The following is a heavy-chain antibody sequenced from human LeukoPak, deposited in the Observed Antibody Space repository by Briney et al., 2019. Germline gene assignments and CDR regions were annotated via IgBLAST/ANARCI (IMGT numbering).Heavy chain of an antibody. CDR3: ARETPYYYDSSGLDAFDI. V-gene: IGHV4-34*01. D-gene: IGHD3-22*01. Sequence: SETLSLTCTVSGGSINGYYWSWIRQPPGKGLEWIGEINHSGSTNYNPPLKSRVTISVDTSKNQFSLKLSSVTAADTAVYYCARETPYYYDSSGLDAFDIWGQGTMVTVSS. J-gene: IGHJ3*02. CDR1: GGSINGYY. CDR2: INHSGST.